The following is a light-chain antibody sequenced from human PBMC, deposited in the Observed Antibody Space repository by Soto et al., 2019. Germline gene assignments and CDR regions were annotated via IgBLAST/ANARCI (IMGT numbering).Light chain of an antibody. J-gene: IGKJ4*01. V-gene: IGKV3-20*01. CDR2: GAS. Sequence: VLTQSPGTLSLSPGERATLSCRASQSISSTSLAWYQHQPGQAPRLLVYGASVRASGIPDRFSGGGSRTVFTLTISRLEPEDFAVYYCQRYGNSPPLTFGGGTKVEIK. CDR3: QRYGNSPPLT. CDR1: QSISSTS.